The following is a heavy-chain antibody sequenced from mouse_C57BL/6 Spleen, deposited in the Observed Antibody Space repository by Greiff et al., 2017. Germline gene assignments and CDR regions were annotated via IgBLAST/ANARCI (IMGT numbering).Heavy chain of an antibody. V-gene: IGHV1-9*01. D-gene: IGHD1-1*01. CDR3: ARGHYYGSSPFYAMDY. J-gene: IGHJ4*01. CDR2: ILPGSGST. CDR1: GYTFTGYW. Sequence: QVQLQQSGAELMKPGASVKLSCKATGYTFTGYWIEWVKQRPGHGLEWIGEILPGSGSTNYNEKFKGKATFTADTFSNTAYMQLSSLTTEDSAIYYCARGHYYGSSPFYAMDYWGQGTSVTVSS.